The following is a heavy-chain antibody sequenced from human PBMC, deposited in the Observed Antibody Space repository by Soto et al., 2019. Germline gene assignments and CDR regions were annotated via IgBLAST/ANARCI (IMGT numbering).Heavy chain of an antibody. CDR1: GRSINSSGYY. CDR3: ARLPSRHLVDY. CDR2: MFYGVST. Sequence: SETLSLTCTVSGRSINSSGYYWGWIRQPPGKGLEWIGSMFYGVSTYYNPSLKSRVTVSVDTSKNQFSLNLRSVTAADTAVYYCARLPSRHLVDYWGQGTLVTVSS. J-gene: IGHJ4*02. D-gene: IGHD3-3*02. V-gene: IGHV4-39*01.